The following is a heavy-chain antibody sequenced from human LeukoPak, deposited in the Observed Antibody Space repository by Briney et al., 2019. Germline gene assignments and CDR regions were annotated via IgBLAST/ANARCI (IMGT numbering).Heavy chain of an antibody. CDR1: GFTFSSYW. J-gene: IGHJ4*02. Sequence: PGGSLRLSCAASGFTFSSYWMSWVRQAPGKGLEWVANIKQDGSEKYYVDSVKGRFTISRDNAKNSLYLQMNSLRAEDTAVYYCARESGGYSYGFFDYWGQGTLVTVSS. CDR3: ARESGGYSYGFFDY. V-gene: IGHV3-7*01. D-gene: IGHD5-18*01. CDR2: IKQDGSEK.